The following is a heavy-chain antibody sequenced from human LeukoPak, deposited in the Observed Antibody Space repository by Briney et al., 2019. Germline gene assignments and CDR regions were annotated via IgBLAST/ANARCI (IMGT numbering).Heavy chain of an antibody. D-gene: IGHD3-16*02. CDR3: ARAGISGYDYVWGSYRYLNYFDY. CDR2: IYYSGST. J-gene: IGHJ4*02. CDR1: GGSFRSYY. V-gene: IGHV4-59*12. Sequence: PSETLSLTCTVSGGSFRSYYWTWIRQPPGRGLEWIAYIYYSGSTNYNPSLKSRVTISVDTSKNQFSLKLSSVTAADTAVYYCARAGISGYDYVWGSYRYLNYFDYWGQGTLVTVSS.